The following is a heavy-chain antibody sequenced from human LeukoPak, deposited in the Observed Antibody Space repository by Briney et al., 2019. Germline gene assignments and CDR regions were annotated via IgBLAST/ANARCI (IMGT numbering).Heavy chain of an antibody. CDR3: ASPRRGYSNYYYGMDV. D-gene: IGHD4-11*01. J-gene: IGHJ6*02. Sequence: KPGGSLRHSCAASGFNFNINAMNPVRQAPGKGLERVSGISSSGGDTYYADSVKGRFTISRDNAKNSLYLQMNSLRAEDTAVYYCASPRRGYSNYYYGMDVWGQGTTVTVSS. CDR2: ISSSGGDT. V-gene: IGHV3-21*01. CDR1: GFNFNINA.